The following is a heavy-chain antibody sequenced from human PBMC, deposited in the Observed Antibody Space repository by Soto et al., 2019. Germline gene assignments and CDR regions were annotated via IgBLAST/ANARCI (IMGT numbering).Heavy chain of an antibody. J-gene: IGHJ4*02. D-gene: IGHD1-1*01. V-gene: IGHV1-69*01. CDR3: ARGWNDFPH. CDR1: GGTFSSYV. CDR2: IIPISGRA. Sequence: QVQLVQCGAEVKKPGSSVKVACKASGGTFSSYVISWVRQAPGQGLECMGGIIPISGRANYAPNFQGRVSMTADESTTTVYMELSSLRSEDTAVYYCARGWNDFPHWGQGTLVTVSS.